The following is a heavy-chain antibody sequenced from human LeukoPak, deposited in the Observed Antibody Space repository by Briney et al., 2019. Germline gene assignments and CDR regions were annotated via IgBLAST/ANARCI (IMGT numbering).Heavy chain of an antibody. CDR3: AIDPNWGIHY. Sequence: GGSLRLSCAASGFTFSSYAMSWVRQAPGKGLEWVSAISGSGGSTYYADSVKGRFTISRDNSKNTLYLQMNSLRVEDTAIYYCAIDPNWGIHYWGQGVLVAVSS. CDR1: GFTFSSYA. J-gene: IGHJ4*02. V-gene: IGHV3-23*01. CDR2: ISGSGGST. D-gene: IGHD7-27*01.